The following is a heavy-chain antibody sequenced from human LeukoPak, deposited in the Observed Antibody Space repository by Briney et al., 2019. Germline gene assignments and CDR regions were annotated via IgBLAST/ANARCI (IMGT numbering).Heavy chain of an antibody. J-gene: IGHJ4*02. CDR1: GGSFSGYY. D-gene: IGHD1-26*01. CDR2: INHSGST. V-gene: IGHV4-34*01. Sequence: SETLSLTCAVYGGSFSGYYWSWIRQPPGKGLEWIGEINHSGSTNYNPSLKSRVTISVDTSKNQFFLKLSSVTAADTAVYYCARAKGEIDYWGQGILASVSS. CDR3: ARAKGEIDY.